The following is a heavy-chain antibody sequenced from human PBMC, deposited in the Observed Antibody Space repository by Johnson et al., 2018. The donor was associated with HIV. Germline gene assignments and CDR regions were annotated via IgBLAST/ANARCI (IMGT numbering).Heavy chain of an antibody. Sequence: VQLVESGGGLVQPGGSLRLSCAASGFTFSSYEMSWVRLAPGKGLEWVSVIYSGGSTYYADSVKGRFTISRDNSKNTLYLQMNSLRAEDTAVYYCARDSETYGMDAFDIWGQGTMVTVSS. CDR2: IYSGGST. CDR1: GFTFSSYE. CDR3: ARDSETYGMDAFDI. D-gene: IGHD4-17*01. J-gene: IGHJ3*02. V-gene: IGHV3-66*01.